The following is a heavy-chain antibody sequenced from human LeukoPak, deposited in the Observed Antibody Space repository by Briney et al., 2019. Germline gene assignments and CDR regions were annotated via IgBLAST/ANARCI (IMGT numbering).Heavy chain of an antibody. CDR2: ISSSSSYR. D-gene: IGHD3-22*01. Sequence: GGSLRLSCAASGFTLSSYSMNWVRQAPGKGLEWVSSISSSSSYRYYADSVKGRYTISRDNAKNSLYLQMNSLRAEDTAVYYCARDPPEIYYYDSSGYSEPLDYWGQGTLVTVSS. CDR1: GFTLSSYS. J-gene: IGHJ4*02. V-gene: IGHV3-21*04. CDR3: ARDPPEIYYYDSSGYSEPLDY.